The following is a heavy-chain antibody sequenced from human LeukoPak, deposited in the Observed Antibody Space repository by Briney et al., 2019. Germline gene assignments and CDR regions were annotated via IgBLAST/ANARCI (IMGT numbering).Heavy chain of an antibody. D-gene: IGHD2-15*01. CDR2: INHSGST. CDR1: GGSFSGYY. CDR3: ARDQSAAYFQH. V-gene: IGHV4-34*01. Sequence: PSETLSLTCAVYGGSFSGYYWSWIRQPPGKGLEWIGEINHSGSTNYNPSLKSRVTISVDTSKNQFSLKLSSVTAADTAVYYCARDQSAAYFQHWGQGTLVTVSS. J-gene: IGHJ1*01.